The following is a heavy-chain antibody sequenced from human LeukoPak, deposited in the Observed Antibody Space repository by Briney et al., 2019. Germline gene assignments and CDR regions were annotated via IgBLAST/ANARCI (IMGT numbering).Heavy chain of an antibody. Sequence: GGSLRLSCAASGFTFSSFAVSWVRQAPGKGLEWVSIISGSGDGTYYADSVKGRFTISRDNSKNTLYLQMNSLRAEDTAIYYCTKGSVLTIFGVAWHAFDIWGQGTMVTVSP. J-gene: IGHJ3*02. CDR1: GFTFSSFA. V-gene: IGHV3-23*01. D-gene: IGHD3-3*01. CDR3: TKGSVLTIFGVAWHAFDI. CDR2: ISGSGDGT.